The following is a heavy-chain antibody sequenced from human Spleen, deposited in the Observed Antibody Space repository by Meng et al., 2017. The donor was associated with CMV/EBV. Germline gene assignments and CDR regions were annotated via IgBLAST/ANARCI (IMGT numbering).Heavy chain of an antibody. D-gene: IGHD3-3*01. Sequence: GPIRTSNPEWGCNGRAPSKGQEYLGRVFSSEKPNYNASLQGRVAISIDTSKDQLSLKVTSVTVADTAVYYCVRSGYYDFWNNLFDLWGQGILVTVSS. V-gene: IGHV4-39*07. CDR2: VFSSEKP. CDR3: VRSGYYDFWNNLFDL. J-gene: IGHJ4*02. CDR1: GPIRTSNPE.